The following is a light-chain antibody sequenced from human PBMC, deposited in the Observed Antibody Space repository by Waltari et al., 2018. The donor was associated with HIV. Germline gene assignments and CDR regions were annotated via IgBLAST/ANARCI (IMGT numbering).Light chain of an antibody. V-gene: IGLV1-40*01. J-gene: IGLJ1*01. CDR2: GNS. Sequence: QSVLTQPPSVSGAPGQRVTISCTGSSSNIGAGYDVHWYQQLPGTAPKVLIYGNSNRPSGVPDRFSGSKSGTSASLAITGLQAEDEADYYGQSYDNNLSGATVFGTGTKVTVL. CDR3: QSYDNNLSGATV. CDR1: SSNIGAGYD.